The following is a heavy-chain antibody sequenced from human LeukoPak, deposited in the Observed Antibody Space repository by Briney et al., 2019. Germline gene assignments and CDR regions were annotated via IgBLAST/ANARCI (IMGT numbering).Heavy chain of an antibody. CDR1: GGSISSDY. CDR2: IYFSGST. V-gene: IGHV4-59*01. Sequence: SETLSLTCTVSGGSISSDYWSWIRQPPGKGLEWIGYIYFSGSTNYNPSLKSRVTISVDTSKTQLSLKLSSVTAADTAVYYCARGGGYFNYWGQGTLVTVSS. CDR3: ARGGGYFNY. D-gene: IGHD3-16*01. J-gene: IGHJ4*02.